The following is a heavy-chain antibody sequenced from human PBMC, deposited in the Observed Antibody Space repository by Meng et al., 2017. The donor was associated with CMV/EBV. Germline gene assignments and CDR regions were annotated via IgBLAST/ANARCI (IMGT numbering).Heavy chain of an antibody. J-gene: IGHJ4*02. CDR2: IYTSGST. CDR3: AREWGSRGGPPFDY. V-gene: IGHV4-61*02. D-gene: IGHD3-10*01. Sequence: SGGSISSGSYYWSWIRQPAGKGLEWIGRIYTSGSTNYNPSLKSRVTISVDTSKNQFSLKLSSVTAADTAVYYCAREWGSRGGPPFDYWGQGTLVTVSS. CDR1: GGSISSGSYY.